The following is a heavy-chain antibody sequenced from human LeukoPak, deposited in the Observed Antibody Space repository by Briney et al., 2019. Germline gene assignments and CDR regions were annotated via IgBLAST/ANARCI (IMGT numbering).Heavy chain of an antibody. Sequence: ASVKVSCKASGYTFTSYAIHWVRQAPGQRLEWMGWINAGNGNTKYSQEFQGRVTITRDISASTTYMELSSLRSEDMAVYYCARGGGSGYYYLFDYWGQGTLVTVSS. CDR1: GYTFTSYA. D-gene: IGHD3-22*01. CDR3: ARGGGSGYYYLFDY. CDR2: INAGNGNT. V-gene: IGHV1-3*03. J-gene: IGHJ4*02.